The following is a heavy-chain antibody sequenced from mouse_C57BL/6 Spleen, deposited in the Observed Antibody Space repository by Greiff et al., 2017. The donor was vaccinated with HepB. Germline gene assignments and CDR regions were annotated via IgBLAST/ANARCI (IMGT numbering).Heavy chain of an antibody. CDR3: ARERASYSNSWFAY. V-gene: IGHV5-17*01. D-gene: IGHD2-5*01. CDR2: ISSGSSTI. J-gene: IGHJ3*01. Sequence: DVKLVESGGGLVKPGGSLKLSCAASGFTFSDYGMHWVRQAPEKGLEWVAYISSGSSTIYYADTVKGRFTISRDNAKNTLFLQMTSLGSEDTAMYYCARERASYSNSWFAYWGQGTLVTVSA. CDR1: GFTFSDYG.